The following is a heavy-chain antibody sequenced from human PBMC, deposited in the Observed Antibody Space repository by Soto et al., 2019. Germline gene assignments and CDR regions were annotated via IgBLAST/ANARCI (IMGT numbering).Heavy chain of an antibody. D-gene: IGHD6-19*01. Sequence: EVQLVESGGGLVKPGGSLRLSCAASGFIFSQYSMNWVRQAPGKGLEWVSSISSTGALMYYADSVKGRFTISRDDADXXXXXXXXXXXXXXXXVXXXXXXXLARGIPVAGRIDYWGQGALVTVSS. CDR3: XXXXLARGIPVAGRIDY. CDR2: ISSTGALM. V-gene: IGHV3-21*02. CDR1: GFIFSQYS. J-gene: IGHJ4*02.